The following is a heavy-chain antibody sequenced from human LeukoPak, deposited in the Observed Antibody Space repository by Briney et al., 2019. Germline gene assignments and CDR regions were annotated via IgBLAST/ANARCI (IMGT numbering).Heavy chain of an antibody. J-gene: IGHJ6*02. CDR2: ISYDGSNK. Sequence: GGSLRLSCAASGFTFSGYPIHWVRQAPGKGLEWVAVISYDGSNKYYADSVKGRFTISRDNSKNTLYLQMNSLRAEDTAVYYCAKDLWDTIYGMDVWGQGTTVTVSS. CDR3: AKDLWDTIYGMDV. V-gene: IGHV3-30-3*02. D-gene: IGHD3-3*01. CDR1: GFTFSGYP.